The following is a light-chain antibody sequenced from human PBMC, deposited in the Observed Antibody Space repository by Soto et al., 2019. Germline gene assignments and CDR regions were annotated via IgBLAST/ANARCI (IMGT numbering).Light chain of an antibody. J-gene: IGKJ1*01. V-gene: IGKV3-20*01. CDR1: QSISSSY. CDR3: QQYGNSPRP. CDR2: GAS. Sequence: EIVLTQSPGTLSLSPGERATLSCRASQSISSSYLAWYQQKPGQAPRLLIYGASSRATGIPDRFSGSGSGTDFTLTISRLEPEDFEVYYCQQYGNSPRPFGQGTKVEIK.